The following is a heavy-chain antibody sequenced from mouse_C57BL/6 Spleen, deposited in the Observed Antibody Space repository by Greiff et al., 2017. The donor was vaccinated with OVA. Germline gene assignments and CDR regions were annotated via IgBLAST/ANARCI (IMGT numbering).Heavy chain of an antibody. CDR2: IHPNSGST. CDR1: GYTFTSYW. D-gene: IGHD1-1*01. V-gene: IGHV1-64*01. Sequence: QVQLQQPGAELVKPGASVKLSCKASGYTFTSYWMHWVKQRPGQGLEWIGMIHPNSGSTNYNEKFKSKATLTVDKSSSTAYMQLSSLTSEDSAVYYCARRPYGSSYDWYFDVWGTGTTVTVSS. CDR3: ARRPYGSSYDWYFDV. J-gene: IGHJ1*03.